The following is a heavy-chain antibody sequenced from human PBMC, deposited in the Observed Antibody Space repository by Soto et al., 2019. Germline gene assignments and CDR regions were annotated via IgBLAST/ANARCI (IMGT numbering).Heavy chain of an antibody. Sequence: ASVKVSCKASGYTFTSYGISWGRQAPGQGLEWMGWISAYNGNTNYAQKLQGRVTMTTDTSTSTAYMELRSLRSDDTAVYYCARAQQWLRFLEWSLPDGGMDVWGQGTTVTVSS. D-gene: IGHD3-3*01. J-gene: IGHJ6*02. CDR2: ISAYNGNT. V-gene: IGHV1-18*04. CDR3: ARAQQWLRFLEWSLPDGGMDV. CDR1: GYTFTSYG.